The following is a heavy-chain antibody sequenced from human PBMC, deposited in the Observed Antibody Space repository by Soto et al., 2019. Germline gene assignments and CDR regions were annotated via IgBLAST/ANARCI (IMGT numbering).Heavy chain of an antibody. V-gene: IGHV3-64D*06. CDR3: VKDSGYYYGSGSFVYGTDV. Sequence: GVSLRLSCSASEFTFGSYAMHWVRPAPGKGLEYVSAISSSGDNTYYADSVKGRFYIFRDNSKNAVYLQMSSLRAEDTAVYYCVKDSGYYYGSGSFVYGTDVWGRGTTVTVSS. CDR2: ISSSGDNT. CDR1: EFTFGSYA. D-gene: IGHD3-10*01. J-gene: IGHJ6*02.